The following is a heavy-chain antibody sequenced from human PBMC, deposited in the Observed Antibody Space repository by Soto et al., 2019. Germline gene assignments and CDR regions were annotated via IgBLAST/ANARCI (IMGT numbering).Heavy chain of an antibody. CDR1: VGSIISSNW. CDR2: IYHSGST. CDR3: ASERYDSSGYYPSFFFDY. Sequence: SESLSLTCAFSVGSIISSNWWSWVRQPPGKGLEWIGEIYHSGSTNYNPSLKSRVTISVDKSKNQFSLKLSSVTAADTAVYYCASERYDSSGYYPSFFFDYWGQGTLVTVSS. V-gene: IGHV4-4*02. J-gene: IGHJ4*02. D-gene: IGHD3-22*01.